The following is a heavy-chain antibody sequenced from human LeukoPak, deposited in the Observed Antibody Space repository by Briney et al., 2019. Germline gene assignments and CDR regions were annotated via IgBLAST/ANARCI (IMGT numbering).Heavy chain of an antibody. CDR2: MNPNSGNT. Sequence: ASVKVSCKASGYTFTSYDINWVRQATGQGLEWMGWMNPNSGNTGYAQKFQGRVTITRNTSISTAYMELSSLRSDDTAVYYCLKNYDSSGYPYYFDYWGQGTLVTVSS. D-gene: IGHD3-22*01. V-gene: IGHV1-8*03. J-gene: IGHJ4*02. CDR1: GYTFTSYD. CDR3: LKNYDSSGYPYYFDY.